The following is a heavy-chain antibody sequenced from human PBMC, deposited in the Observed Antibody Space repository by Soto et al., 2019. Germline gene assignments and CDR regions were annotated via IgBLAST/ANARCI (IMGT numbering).Heavy chain of an antibody. D-gene: IGHD3-10*01. V-gene: IGHV4-59*08. Sequence: SETLSLTCTVSGGSFSPNYWSWIRQPPGKGLEWVGYIYYGGTTSYNPSLQSRVTISVDTSKNQFSLKLSSVTAADTAVYYCATPYGSGELNWFDPWGQGTLVTVSS. CDR3: ATPYGSGELNWFDP. CDR2: IYYGGTT. CDR1: GGSFSPNY. J-gene: IGHJ5*02.